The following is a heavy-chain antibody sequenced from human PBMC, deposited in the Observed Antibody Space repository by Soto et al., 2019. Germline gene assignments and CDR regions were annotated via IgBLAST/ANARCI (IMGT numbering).Heavy chain of an antibody. D-gene: IGHD3-9*01. V-gene: IGHV6-1*01. J-gene: IGHJ6*02. Sequence: SQTLSLTGAISGDSVSSNSAAWNWIRQSPSRGLEWLGRTYYRSKWYNDYAVSVKSRITINPDTSKNQFSLQLNSVTPEDTAVYYCARGEYYDIFTGLLGMDVRAQRTTVTVSS. CDR1: GDSVSSNSAA. CDR3: ARGEYYDIFTGLLGMDV. CDR2: TYYRSKWYN.